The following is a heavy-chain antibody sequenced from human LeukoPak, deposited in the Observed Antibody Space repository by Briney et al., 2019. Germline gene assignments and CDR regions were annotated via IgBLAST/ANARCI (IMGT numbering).Heavy chain of an antibody. D-gene: IGHD1-14*01. V-gene: IGHV1-18*01. CDR1: GYSFTTYA. Sequence: ASVKVSCKTSGYSFTTYAISRLRQAPGQGPEWMGWISTYDHTTKYPQKVQGRVTMTAETSTTTAYMELRGLTSDDTAVYFCARDPSNSLGRKVSFDYCGQRTPITVSS. CDR3: ARDPSNSLGRKVSFDY. CDR2: ISTYDHTT. J-gene: IGHJ4*02.